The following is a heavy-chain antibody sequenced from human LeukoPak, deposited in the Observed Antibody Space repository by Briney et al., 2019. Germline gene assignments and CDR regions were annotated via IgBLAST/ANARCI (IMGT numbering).Heavy chain of an antibody. Sequence: GGSLRLSCAASGFTFSSYAMHWVRQAPGKGLEWVAVISYDGSNKYYADSVKGRFTISRDNSKNTLYLQMNSLRAEDTAVYYCARSRGKEKENAFDIWGQGTVVTVSS. CDR1: GFTFSSYA. CDR2: ISYDGSNK. J-gene: IGHJ3*02. V-gene: IGHV3-30-3*01. D-gene: IGHD4-23*01. CDR3: ARSRGKEKENAFDI.